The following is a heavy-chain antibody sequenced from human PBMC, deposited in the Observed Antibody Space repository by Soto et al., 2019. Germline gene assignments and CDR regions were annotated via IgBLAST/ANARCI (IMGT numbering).Heavy chain of an antibody. CDR1: GFTFSSYA. D-gene: IGHD6-19*01. Sequence: GGSLRLSCAASGFTFSSYAMSWVRQAPGKGLEWVSAISGSGGSTYYADSVKGRFTISRDNSKNTLYLQMNSLRAEDTAVYYCAKDGGYSSGWYRHFDYWCQGTLVTVSS. CDR2: ISGSGGST. CDR3: AKDGGYSSGWYRHFDY. V-gene: IGHV3-23*01. J-gene: IGHJ4*02.